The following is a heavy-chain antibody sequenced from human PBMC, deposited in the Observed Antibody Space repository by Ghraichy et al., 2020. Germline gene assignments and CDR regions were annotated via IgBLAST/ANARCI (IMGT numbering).Heavy chain of an antibody. CDR2: INGDGSET. J-gene: IGHJ4*02. Sequence: GESLNISCAASGFSFSTYWLHWVRQAPGKGLVWVLSINGDGSETVYADSVKGRFTVIRDNAKSMLYLQMNSLRVEDTAVYYCVSHSKWLFEYWGQGTLVTVSS. V-gene: IGHV3-74*03. D-gene: IGHD5-18*01. CDR3: VSHSKWLFEY. CDR1: GFSFSTYW.